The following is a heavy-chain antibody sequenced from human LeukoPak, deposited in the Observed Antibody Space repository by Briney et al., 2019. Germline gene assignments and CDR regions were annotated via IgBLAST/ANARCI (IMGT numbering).Heavy chain of an antibody. Sequence: PGGSLRLSCAASGFTFSSYWMHWVRQAPGKGLVWVSRINSDGSSTSYADSVKGRFTISRDSAKNTLYLQMNSLRAEDTAVYYCARGRPSRYYYDSSGYYFGYWGQGTLVTVSS. J-gene: IGHJ4*02. D-gene: IGHD3-22*01. CDR1: GFTFSSYW. CDR3: ARGRPSRYYYDSSGYYFGY. CDR2: INSDGSST. V-gene: IGHV3-74*01.